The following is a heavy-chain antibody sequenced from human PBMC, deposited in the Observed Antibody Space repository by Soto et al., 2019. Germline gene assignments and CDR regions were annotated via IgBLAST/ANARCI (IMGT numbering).Heavy chain of an antibody. J-gene: IGHJ6*03. Sequence: GASVKVSCKASGYTFTSYGISWVRQAPGQGLEWMGWISAYNGNTNYAQKLQGRVTMTTDTSTSTAYMELRSLRSDDTAVYYCARASYTIFGVVYHYYYYMDVWGKGTTVTVSS. D-gene: IGHD3-3*01. CDR2: ISAYNGNT. V-gene: IGHV1-18*01. CDR1: GYTFTSYG. CDR3: ARASYTIFGVVYHYYYYMDV.